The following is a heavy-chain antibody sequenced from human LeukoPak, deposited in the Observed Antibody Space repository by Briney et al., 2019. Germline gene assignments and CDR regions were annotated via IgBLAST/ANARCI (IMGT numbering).Heavy chain of an antibody. D-gene: IGHD1-14*01. CDR2: IYYSGTT. CDR1: GGSISSYY. J-gene: IGHJ5*02. CDR3: AGLIRPGWFDP. Sequence: SETLSLTCTVSGGSISSYYWNWIRQPPGKGLEWIGYIYYSGTTNYNPSLKSRVSMSVDTSKNQFSLKLSSVTAADTAVYYCAGLIRPGWFDPWGQGTLVTVSS. V-gene: IGHV4-59*08.